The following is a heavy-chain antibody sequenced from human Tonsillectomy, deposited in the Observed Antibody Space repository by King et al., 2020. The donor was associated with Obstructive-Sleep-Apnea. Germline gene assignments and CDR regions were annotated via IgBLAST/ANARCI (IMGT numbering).Heavy chain of an antibody. CDR1: GYTFSSHG. D-gene: IGHD4/OR15-4a*01. J-gene: IGHJ6*02. Sequence: VQLVESGGGVVQPGTSLRLSCAAFGYTFSSHGMHWVRQAPGKGLEWVAAIWFDGSKKYYADSVKGRFTISKDNSRKTLYLQMNSLRGEDTAVYYCARAPGLTMDVWGQGPTVTVSS. V-gene: IGHV3-33*01. CDR3: ARAPGLTMDV. CDR2: IWFDGSKK.